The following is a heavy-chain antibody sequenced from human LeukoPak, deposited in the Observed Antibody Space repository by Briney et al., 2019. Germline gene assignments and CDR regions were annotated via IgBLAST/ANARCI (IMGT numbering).Heavy chain of an antibody. CDR2: IKSDASEE. V-gene: IGHV3-7*01. CDR1: GFMFDRYW. CDR3: ARQPQHEASFDY. J-gene: IGHJ4*02. Sequence: PGGSLRLSCVASGFMFDRYWMSWVRQAPGKGLEWVANIKSDASEEKYLDSVMGRFKIPRDNAEDSLFLQMNSLRAEDTAVYFCARQPQHEASFDYWGQGALVAVSS.